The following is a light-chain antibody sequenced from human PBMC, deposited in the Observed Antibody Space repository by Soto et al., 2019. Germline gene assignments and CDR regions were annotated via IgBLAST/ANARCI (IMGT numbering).Light chain of an antibody. CDR2: EVG. Sequence: QPVLTQPASVSGSPGQSITISCTGTSSDIGGYNYVSWYQHHPGKAPKLMIYEVGNRPSGVSNRFSGSKSGNTASLTISGLQAEDEGDYYCSSYTSRSTLVFGGGTKLTVL. V-gene: IGLV2-14*01. CDR3: SSYTSRSTLV. J-gene: IGLJ2*01. CDR1: SSDIGGYNY.